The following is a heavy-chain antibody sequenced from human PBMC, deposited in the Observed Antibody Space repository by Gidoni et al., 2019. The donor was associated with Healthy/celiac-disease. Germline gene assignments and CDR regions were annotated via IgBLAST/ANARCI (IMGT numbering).Heavy chain of an antibody. CDR3: ARDRSGYDFWSGYAYYYGMDV. D-gene: IGHD3-3*01. Sequence: GPGLVKPSETLSLTCTVSGGSVSSGSYYWSWIRQPPGKGLEWIGYIYYSGSTNYNPSLKSRVTISVDTSKNQFSLKLSSVTAADTAVEYCARDRSGYDFWSGYAYYYGMDVWGQGTTVTVSS. CDR1: GGSVSSGSYY. CDR2: IYYSGST. J-gene: IGHJ6*02. V-gene: IGHV4-61*01.